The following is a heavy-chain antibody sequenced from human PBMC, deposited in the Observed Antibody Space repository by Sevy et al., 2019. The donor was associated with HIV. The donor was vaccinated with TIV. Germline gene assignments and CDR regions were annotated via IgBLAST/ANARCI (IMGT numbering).Heavy chain of an antibody. CDR3: ARDRLKAAAGTGGDYYYYYGMDV. CDR1: GGSISSYY. CDR2: IYYSGST. Sequence: SDTLSLTCTVSGGSISSYYWSWIRQPPGKGLEWIGYIYYSGSTNYNPSLKSRVTISVDTSKNQFSLKLSSVTAVDTAVYYCARDRLKAAAGTGGDYYYYYGMDVWGQGTTVTVSS. J-gene: IGHJ6*02. V-gene: IGHV4-59*01. D-gene: IGHD6-13*01.